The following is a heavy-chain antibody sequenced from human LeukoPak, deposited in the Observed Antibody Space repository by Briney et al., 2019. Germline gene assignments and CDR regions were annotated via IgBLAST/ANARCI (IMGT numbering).Heavy chain of an antibody. Sequence: PGGSLRLSCAASGFTFSSYSMNWVRQAPGKGLEWVSYISSSSSTIYYADSVKGRFTISRDNAKNSLYVQMNSLRAEDTAVYYCARSGGGYSYGSPGLLENWGQGTLVTVSS. CDR3: ARSGGGYSYGSPGLLEN. CDR1: GFTFSSYS. D-gene: IGHD5-18*01. J-gene: IGHJ4*02. CDR2: ISSSSSTI. V-gene: IGHV3-48*01.